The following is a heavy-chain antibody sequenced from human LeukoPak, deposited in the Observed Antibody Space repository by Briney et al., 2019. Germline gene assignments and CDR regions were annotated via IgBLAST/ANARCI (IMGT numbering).Heavy chain of an antibody. J-gene: IGHJ4*02. Sequence: ASVKVSCKASGYTFTGYYMHWVRQAPGQGLEWMGWISAYNGNTNYARKLQGRVTMTTDTSTSTAYMELRSLRSDDTAVYYCARDVRKNFDYWGQGTLVTVSS. CDR1: GYTFTGYY. CDR3: ARDVRKNFDY. CDR2: ISAYNGNT. V-gene: IGHV1-18*04.